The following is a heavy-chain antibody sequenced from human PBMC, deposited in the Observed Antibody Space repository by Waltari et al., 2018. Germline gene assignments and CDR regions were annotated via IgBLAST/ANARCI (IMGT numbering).Heavy chain of an antibody. J-gene: IGHJ4*02. D-gene: IGHD3-22*01. CDR2: SSGGSGST. Sequence: EVQLVESGGGLVQPGGSLRLSCAASGFSFSSFALSLVRQAPGKGLEWVSASSGGSGSTYYTYYADSVKGRITISRDNSKNTLYLQMNSLRAEDTAVYYCARDAYYYDSGGYYPQFDYWGQGTLVTVSS. V-gene: IGHV3-23*04. CDR1: GFSFSSFA. CDR3: ARDAYYYDSGGYYPQFDY.